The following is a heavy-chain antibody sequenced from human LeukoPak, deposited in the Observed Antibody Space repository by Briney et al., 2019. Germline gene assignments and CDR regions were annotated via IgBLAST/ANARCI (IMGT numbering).Heavy chain of an antibody. D-gene: IGHD3-10*02. Sequence: GGSLRLSCAASGFTFSSYGMHWVRQAPGKGLEWVAVIWYDGSNKYYADSVKGRFTISRDNSKNTLYLQMNSLRAEDTAVYYCARDLMLGEVVDYWGQGTLVTVSS. V-gene: IGHV3-33*01. CDR1: GFTFSSYG. CDR2: IWYDGSNK. J-gene: IGHJ4*02. CDR3: ARDLMLGEVVDY.